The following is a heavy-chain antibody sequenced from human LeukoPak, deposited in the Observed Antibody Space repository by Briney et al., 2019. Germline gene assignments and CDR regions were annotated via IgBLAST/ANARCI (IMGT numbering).Heavy chain of an antibody. V-gene: IGHV1-2*02. J-gene: IGHJ5*02. CDR2: INPNNGGT. CDR1: GYTFTGHY. D-gene: IGHD3-3*01. CDR3: ARNFGDFWSGNDYNWFAP. Sequence: GASVKVSCKAAGYTFTGHYMYWVRQAPGQGLEWMGWINPNNGGTNYAQKFQGRVTMTRDTSISTAYMELSRLTPDDTAVYYCARNFGDFWSGNDYNWFAPWGQGTLVTVSS.